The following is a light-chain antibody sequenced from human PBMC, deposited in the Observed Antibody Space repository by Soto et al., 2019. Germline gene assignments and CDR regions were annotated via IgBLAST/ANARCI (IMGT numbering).Light chain of an antibody. CDR3: SSYTSSSTQYV. Sequence: QSVLTQPASVSGSPGQSITISCTGTSSDVGGYNYVSWYQQLPGKAPKLMIYEVSNRPSGVSNRFSGSKSGNTASLTISGLQAEDEADYYCSSYTSSSTQYVFGTGTKLTVL. V-gene: IGLV2-14*01. CDR2: EVS. J-gene: IGLJ1*01. CDR1: SSDVGGYNY.